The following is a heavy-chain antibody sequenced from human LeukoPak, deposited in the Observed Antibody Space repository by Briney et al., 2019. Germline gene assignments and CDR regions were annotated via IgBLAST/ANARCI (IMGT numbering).Heavy chain of an antibody. CDR2: IYYSGGT. CDR1: GGSISGYF. V-gene: IGHV4-59*01. Sequence: SETLSLTCTVSGGSISGYFWSWIRQPPGKGLEWIGYIYYSGGTNYNPSLKSRVTISVDTSKNQFSLKLSSVTAADTPVYYCARGRSSVDPWGQGALVTVSS. J-gene: IGHJ5*02. CDR3: ARGRSSVDP.